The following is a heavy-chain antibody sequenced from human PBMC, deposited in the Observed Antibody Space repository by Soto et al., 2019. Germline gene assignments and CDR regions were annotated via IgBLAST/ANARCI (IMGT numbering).Heavy chain of an antibody. CDR2: IWHDGSNK. J-gene: IGHJ4*02. CDR3: TRAAIRGELLDY. Sequence: PGGSLRLSCAASGFTFNNYGMHWVRQAPGKGLEWVALIWHDGSNKVYADSVKGRFTISRDNSNNTLNLQMNSLRVEDTAVYYCTRAAIRGELLDYWGQGPQVTVSS. D-gene: IGHD1-26*01. V-gene: IGHV3-33*01. CDR1: GFTFNNYG.